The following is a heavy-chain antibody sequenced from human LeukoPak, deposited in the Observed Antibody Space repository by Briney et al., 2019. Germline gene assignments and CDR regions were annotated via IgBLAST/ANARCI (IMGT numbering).Heavy chain of an antibody. CDR1: GFTFDDYA. D-gene: IGHD6-19*01. CDR2: ISWNSGSI. J-gene: IGHJ4*02. Sequence: GRSLRLSCAASGFTFDDYAMHWVRQAPGKGLEWVSGISWNSGSIGCADSVKGRFTISRDNAKNSLYLQMNSLRAEDTALYYCAKDREQWLDHFDYWGQGTLVTVSS. CDR3: AKDREQWLDHFDY. V-gene: IGHV3-9*01.